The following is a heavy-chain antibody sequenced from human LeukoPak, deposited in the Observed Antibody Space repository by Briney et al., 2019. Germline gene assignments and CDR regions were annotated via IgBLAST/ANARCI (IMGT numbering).Heavy chain of an antibody. J-gene: IGHJ3*02. CDR3: ARHCSSTSCYGCAFDI. CDR2: IYTSGST. D-gene: IGHD2-2*01. V-gene: IGHV4-4*09. Sequence: SETLFLTCTVAGGSISSYYWSWIRQPPGKGLEWIGYIYTSGSTNYNPSLKSRVTISVDTSKNQFSLKLSSVTAADTAVYYCARHCSSTSCYGCAFDIWGQGTMVTVSS. CDR1: GGSISSYY.